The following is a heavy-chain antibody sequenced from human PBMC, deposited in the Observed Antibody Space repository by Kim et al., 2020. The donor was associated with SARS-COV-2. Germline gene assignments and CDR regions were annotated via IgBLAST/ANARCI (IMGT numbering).Heavy chain of an antibody. D-gene: IGHD6-6*01. CDR1: GFTFDDYT. CDR3: AKGPYSSSSPYYYGMDV. J-gene: IGHJ6*02. CDR2: ISWDGGST. V-gene: IGHV3-43*01. Sequence: GGSLRLSCAASGFTFDDYTMHWVRQAPGKGLEWVSLISWDGGSTYYADSVKGRFTISRDNSKNSLYLQMNSLRTEDTALYYCAKGPYSSSSPYYYGMDVWGQGTTVTVSS.